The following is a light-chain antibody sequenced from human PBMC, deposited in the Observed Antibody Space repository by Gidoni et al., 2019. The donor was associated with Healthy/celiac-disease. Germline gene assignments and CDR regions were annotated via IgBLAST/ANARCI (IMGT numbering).Light chain of an antibody. J-gene: IGKJ1*01. CDR3: QQYNSYSRET. CDR2: DAS. V-gene: IGKV1-5*01. Sequence: DIQMTQSPSTLSASVGDRVTLTFRASQSISSWLAWYQQKPGKAPKLLIYDASSLESGVPSRVSGSGAGTEFTITISSLQPDDFATYYCQQYNSYSRETFGQXTKVEIK. CDR1: QSISSW.